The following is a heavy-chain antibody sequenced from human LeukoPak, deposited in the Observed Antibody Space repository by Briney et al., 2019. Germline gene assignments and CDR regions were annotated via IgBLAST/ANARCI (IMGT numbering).Heavy chain of an antibody. V-gene: IGHV4-34*01. CDR2: INHSGST. CDR3: ARRIRFGPQGNYYYYYYMDV. Sequence: SETLSLTCAVYGGSFSGYYWNWIRQPPGKGLEWIGEINHSGSTNYNPSLKSRVTVSLDTSKNQFSLKLSSVTAADTAVYYCARRIRFGPQGNYYYYYYMDVWGKGTTVTVSS. J-gene: IGHJ6*03. D-gene: IGHD3-16*01. CDR1: GGSFSGYY.